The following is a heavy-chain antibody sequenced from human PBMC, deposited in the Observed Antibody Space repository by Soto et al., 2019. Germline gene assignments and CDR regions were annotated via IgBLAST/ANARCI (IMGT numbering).Heavy chain of an antibody. D-gene: IGHD1-20*01. CDR3: ARAIGGNNWNPNWFDS. CDR1: VYSITRRNYS. J-gene: IGHJ5*02. CDR2: VHHSGAA. V-gene: IGHV4-31*03. Sequence: SETQSLTCTFSVYSITRRNYSWTWIRQYPGKGLEWIGYVHHSGAAHYNPSLKSRLTISVDTSRNQFSLKLTSVTAADTAVYYCARAIGGNNWNPNWFDSWGQG.